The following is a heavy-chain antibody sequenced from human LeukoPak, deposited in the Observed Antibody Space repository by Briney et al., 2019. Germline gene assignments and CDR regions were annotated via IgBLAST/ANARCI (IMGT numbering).Heavy chain of an antibody. Sequence: ASVKVSCKASAYTFTSYDINRVRQATGQGLEWMGWMNPNSGNTGYAPKFQGRVTISRNTSINTAYMELSNLRSEDTAVYYCARVGLGESSYYFDYWGQGTLVTVSS. J-gene: IGHJ4*02. D-gene: IGHD3-16*02. V-gene: IGHV1-8*03. CDR1: AYTFTSYD. CDR2: MNPNSGNT. CDR3: ARVGLGESSYYFDY.